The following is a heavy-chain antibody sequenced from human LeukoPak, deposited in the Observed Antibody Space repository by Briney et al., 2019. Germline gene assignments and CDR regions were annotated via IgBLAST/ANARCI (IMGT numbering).Heavy chain of an antibody. V-gene: IGHV3-74*01. CDR2: IKSDGST. CDR3: ARAPSEIGGYYPEYFRH. D-gene: IGHD3-22*01. CDR1: GFTFSSYW. J-gene: IGHJ1*01. Sequence: QTGGSLRLSCAASGFTFSSYWMHWVRHAPGKGLVWVSRIKSDGSTNYADSGKGRFTISRDNAKNTLSLQMNSLRAEDTGVYYCARAPSEIGGYYPEYFRHWGQGTLVTVSS.